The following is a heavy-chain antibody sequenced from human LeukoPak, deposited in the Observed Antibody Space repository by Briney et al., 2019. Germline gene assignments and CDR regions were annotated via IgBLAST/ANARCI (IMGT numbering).Heavy chain of an antibody. J-gene: IGHJ4*02. V-gene: IGHV3-74*01. Sequence: GSLRLSCAASGNYWMHWVRQVPGKGLVWVSHINSGGSGTTYADSVEGRFTISRDNAKNMLYLQMNSLRADDTAVYYCATSLGPLAEYWGQGTLVTVSS. CDR1: GNYW. CDR3: ATSLGPLAEY. D-gene: IGHD7-27*01. CDR2: INSGGSGT.